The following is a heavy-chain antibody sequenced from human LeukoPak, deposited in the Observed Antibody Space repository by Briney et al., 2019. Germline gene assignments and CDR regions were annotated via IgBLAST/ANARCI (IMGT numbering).Heavy chain of an antibody. CDR2: IYYSGST. CDR3: ARHIVVVPAAIVY. V-gene: IGHV4-39*07. D-gene: IGHD2-2*01. Sequence: PSETLSLTCTVSGGSISSSSYYWGWIRQPPGKGLEWIGSIYYSGSTYYNPSLKSRVTISVDTSKNQFSLKLSSVTAADTAVYYCARHIVVVPAAIVYWGQGTLVTVSS. J-gene: IGHJ4*02. CDR1: GGSISSSSYY.